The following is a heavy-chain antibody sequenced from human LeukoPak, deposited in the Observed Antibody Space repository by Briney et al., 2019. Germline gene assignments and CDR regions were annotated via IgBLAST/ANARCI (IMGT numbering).Heavy chain of an antibody. CDR1: GFTFSDRY. CDR3: TRAWAAGKHYVGY. V-gene: IGHV3-72*01. Sequence: GGSLRLSCAASGFTFSDRYMDWVRQAPGKGLEWVGRSRNKARGYTTEYAASVKGRFTISRDDSKNSVFLQMNSLKNEDTAVYYCTRAWAAGKHYVGYWGQGTLVTVSS. D-gene: IGHD2-15*01. J-gene: IGHJ4*02. CDR2: SRNKARGYTT.